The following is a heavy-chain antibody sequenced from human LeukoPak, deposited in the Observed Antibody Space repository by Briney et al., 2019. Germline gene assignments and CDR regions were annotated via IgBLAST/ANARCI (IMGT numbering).Heavy chain of an antibody. Sequence: SQTLSLTCTVSGGSISSGDYYWSWIRQPPGKGLEWIGYIYYSGSTYYNPSLKSRVTMSVDTSKNQFSLKLSSVTAADTAVYYCARERSSGWKYYFDYWGQGTLVTVSS. D-gene: IGHD6-19*01. CDR2: IYYSGST. CDR3: ARERSSGWKYYFDY. J-gene: IGHJ4*02. V-gene: IGHV4-30-4*01. CDR1: GGSISSGDYY.